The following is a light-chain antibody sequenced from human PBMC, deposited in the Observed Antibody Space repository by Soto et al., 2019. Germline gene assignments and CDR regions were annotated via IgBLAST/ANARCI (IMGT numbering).Light chain of an antibody. Sequence: DIVLTQSPDTLSLSPGDRATLSCRASQSVSSSYLAWYQHKPGQAPRLLIYVASTRATGIPDRFSGSGSGTDFTLTISRLEPEDFAVYYCHQYGTSPRTFGQGTKV. CDR2: VAS. J-gene: IGKJ1*01. CDR3: HQYGTSPRT. V-gene: IGKV3-20*01. CDR1: QSVSSSY.